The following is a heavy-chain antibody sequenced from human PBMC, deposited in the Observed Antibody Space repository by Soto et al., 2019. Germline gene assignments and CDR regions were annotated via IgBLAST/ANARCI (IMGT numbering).Heavy chain of an antibody. J-gene: IGHJ4*02. CDR3: ASPPRY. Sequence: SETLSLTCTVSGVSISSYYWSWIRQPPGKGLEWIGYIYDSGSTNYNPSLKSRVTISVDTSKNQFSLKLTPVTAADTAVYYCASPPRYWGRGTVVTVSS. CDR1: GVSISSYY. V-gene: IGHV4-59*01. CDR2: IYDSGST.